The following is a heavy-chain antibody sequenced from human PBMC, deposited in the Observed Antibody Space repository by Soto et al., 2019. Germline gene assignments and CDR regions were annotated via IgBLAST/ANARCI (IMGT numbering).Heavy chain of an antibody. CDR1: GFTFSSYG. D-gene: IGHD3-3*01. CDR2: IWYDGSNK. J-gene: IGHJ6*02. V-gene: IGHV3-33*01. CDR3: AREGVEYDFWSGSDYGMEV. Sequence: GGSLRLSCAASGFTFSSYGMHWVRQAPGKGLEWVAVIWYDGSNKYYADSVKGRFTISRDNSKNTLYLQMNSLRAEDTAVYYCAREGVEYDFWSGSDYGMEVWGQGTTVTVSS.